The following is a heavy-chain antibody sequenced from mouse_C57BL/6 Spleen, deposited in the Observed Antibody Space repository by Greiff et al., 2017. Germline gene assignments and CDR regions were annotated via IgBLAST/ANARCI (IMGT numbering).Heavy chain of an antibody. J-gene: IGHJ3*01. V-gene: IGHV1-50*01. Sequence: VQLQQPGAELVKPGASVKLSCKASGYTFTSYWMQWVKQRPGQGLEWIGEIDPSDSYTNYNQKFKGKATLTVDTSSSTAYMQLSSLTSEDSAVYYCAMGYYEAYWGQGTLVTVSA. D-gene: IGHD2-3*01. CDR1: GYTFTSYW. CDR3: AMGYYEAY. CDR2: IDPSDSYT.